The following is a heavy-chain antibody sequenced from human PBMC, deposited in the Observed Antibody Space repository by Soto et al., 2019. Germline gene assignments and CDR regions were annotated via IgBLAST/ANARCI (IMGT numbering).Heavy chain of an antibody. D-gene: IGHD3-9*01. CDR3: AREGYDILTGYYTLDY. CDR1: GYTFTSYG. Sequence: ASVKVSCKASGYTFTSYGISWVRQAPGQGLEWMGWISAYNGNTNYAQKLQGRVTMTTDTSTSTAYMELRSLRSDDTAVYYCAREGYDILTGYYTLDYWGQGTLVTVSS. CDR2: ISAYNGNT. J-gene: IGHJ4*02. V-gene: IGHV1-18*01.